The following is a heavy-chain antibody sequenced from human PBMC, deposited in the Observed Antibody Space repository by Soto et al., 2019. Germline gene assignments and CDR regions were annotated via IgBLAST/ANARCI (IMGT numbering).Heavy chain of an antibody. CDR1: GGSISSGGYY. V-gene: IGHV4-31*03. CDR3: AGTGPPTVVTHAGWLDP. Sequence: QVQLQESGPGLVKPSQTLSLTCTVSGGSISSGGYYWSWIRQHPGKGLEWIGYIYYSGSTYYNPSLKSRVTIAVDTAKNGCSRELSPVTAADTAVYYCAGTGPPTVVTHAGWLDPWGQGTLVTVSS. CDR2: IYYSGST. J-gene: IGHJ5*02. D-gene: IGHD2-21*02.